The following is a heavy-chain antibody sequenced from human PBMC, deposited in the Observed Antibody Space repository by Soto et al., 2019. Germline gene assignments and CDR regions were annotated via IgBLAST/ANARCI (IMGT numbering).Heavy chain of an antibody. CDR1: GYSFPSYW. J-gene: IGHJ1*01. CDR3: ARPPVSSSGWYAQSFKH. Sequence: PGESLKISCKGSGYSFPSYWIGWVRQMPGKGLEWMGIIYPGDSDTRYSPSFQGQVTISADKSISTAYLQWSSLKASHTAMYYCARPPVSSSGWYAQSFKHCCQGTFVPV. D-gene: IGHD6-19*01. V-gene: IGHV5-51*01. CDR2: IYPGDSDT.